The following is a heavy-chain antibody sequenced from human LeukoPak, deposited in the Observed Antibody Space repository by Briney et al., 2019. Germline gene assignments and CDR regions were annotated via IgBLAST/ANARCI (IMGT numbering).Heavy chain of an antibody. CDR2: IYYSGGT. CDR3: ATSITMVRGAFDI. J-gene: IGHJ3*02. CDR1: GGSISSGGYY. V-gene: IGHV4-31*03. Sequence: SQTLSLTCTVSGGSISSGGYYWSWIRQHPGKGLEWIGYIYYSGGTYYNPSLKSRVTISVDTSKNQFSLKLSSVTAADTAVYYCATSITMVRGAFDIWGQGTMVTVSS. D-gene: IGHD3-10*01.